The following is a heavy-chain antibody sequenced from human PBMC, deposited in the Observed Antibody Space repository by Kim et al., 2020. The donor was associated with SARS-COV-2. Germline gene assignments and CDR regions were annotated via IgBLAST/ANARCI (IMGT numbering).Heavy chain of an antibody. V-gene: IGHV3-21*01. CDR3: ARDRDIVATISGY. J-gene: IGHJ4*02. Sequence: GGSLRLSCAASGFTFSSYSMNWVRQAPGKGLEWVSSISSSSSYIYYADSVKGRFTISRDNAKNSLYLQMNSLIAEDTAVYYCARDRDIVATISGYWGQGTLVTVSS. CDR1: GFTFSSYS. CDR2: ISSSSSYI. D-gene: IGHD5-12*01.